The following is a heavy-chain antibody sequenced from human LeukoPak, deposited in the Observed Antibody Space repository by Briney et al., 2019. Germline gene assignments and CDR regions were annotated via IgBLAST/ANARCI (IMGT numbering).Heavy chain of an antibody. CDR2: IYYSGST. V-gene: IGHV4-59*08. CDR1: GGSISSYY. CDR3: ARATGIEYYYGMDV. D-gene: IGHD6-13*01. Sequence: PSETLSLTCTVSGGSISSYYWSWIRQPPGKGLEWIGYIYYSGSTSYNPSLKSRVTISVDTSNNQFSLKLSSVTAADTAVYYCARATGIEYYYGMDVWGQGTTVTVSS. J-gene: IGHJ6*02.